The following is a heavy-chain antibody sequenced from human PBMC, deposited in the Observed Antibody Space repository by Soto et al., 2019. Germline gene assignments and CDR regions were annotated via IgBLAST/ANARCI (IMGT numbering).Heavy chain of an antibody. D-gene: IGHD3-3*01. Sequence: SETLSLTCAVYGGSFSGYYWSWIRQPPGKGLEWIGEINHSGSTNYNPSLKSRVTISVDTSKNQFSLKLSSVTAADTAVYYCARGALRFLEWASPLEYWGQGTLVTVSS. CDR3: ARGALRFLEWASPLEY. V-gene: IGHV4-34*01. J-gene: IGHJ4*02. CDR1: GGSFSGYY. CDR2: INHSGST.